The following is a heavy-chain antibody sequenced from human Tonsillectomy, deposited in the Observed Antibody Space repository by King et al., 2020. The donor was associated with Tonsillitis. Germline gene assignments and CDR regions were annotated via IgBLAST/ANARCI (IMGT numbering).Heavy chain of an antibody. CDR1: GSSISSGGYY. CDR3: ARVGMTTYVGYYMDV. Sequence: VQLQESGPGLVKPSQTLSLTCTVSGSSISSGGYYWSWIRQHPGKGLEWIGYIYYSGSTYYNPSLKSRVTISVDTSKNQFSLKLSSVTAADTAVYYCARVGMTTYVGYYMDVWGKGTTVTVSS. D-gene: IGHD3-16*01. CDR2: IYYSGST. V-gene: IGHV4-31*03. J-gene: IGHJ6*03.